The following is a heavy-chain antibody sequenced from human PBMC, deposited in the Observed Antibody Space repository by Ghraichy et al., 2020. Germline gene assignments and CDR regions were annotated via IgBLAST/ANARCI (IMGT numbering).Heavy chain of an antibody. V-gene: IGHV6-1*01. J-gene: IGHJ4*02. D-gene: IGHD4-11*01. Sequence: SCAISGDSVSSDSGAWNWIRQSPSRGLEWLGRTYYRSKWYYEYAGSVKSRMTIRPDTSKNQFSLQLNSVTPEDTAVYYCSRNSNMDYWGQGILVTVSS. CDR1: GDSVSSDSGA. CDR2: TYYRSKWYY. CDR3: SRNSNMDY.